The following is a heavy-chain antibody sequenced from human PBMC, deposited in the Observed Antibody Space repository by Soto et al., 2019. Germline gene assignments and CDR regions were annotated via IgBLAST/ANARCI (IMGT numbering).Heavy chain of an antibody. CDR1: GGSISSGDYY. CDR2: IYYSGST. Sequence: SETLSLTCTVSGGSISSGDYYWSWIRQPPGKGLEWIGYIYYSGSTYYNPSLKSRVTISVDTSKNQFSLKLSSVTAADTAVYYCARDLTYCGGDCYSGMGYWGQGTLVTVSS. J-gene: IGHJ4*02. V-gene: IGHV4-30-4*01. D-gene: IGHD2-21*02. CDR3: ARDLTYCGGDCYSGMGY.